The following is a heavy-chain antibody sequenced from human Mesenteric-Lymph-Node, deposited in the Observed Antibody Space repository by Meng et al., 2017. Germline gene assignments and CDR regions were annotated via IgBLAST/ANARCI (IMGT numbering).Heavy chain of an antibody. CDR3: ARGGDDGVDF. J-gene: IGHJ4*02. D-gene: IGHD5-24*01. CDR2: MNPYNGDT. Sequence: QVQLVQSGAEVKMAGASLKVSCKTSGYTFNSRHINWVRQATGQGLEWMGWMNPYNGDTGFAQKFQGRLTLTSDTSMNTAYMELTSLTSEDTAVYYCARGGDDGVDFWGQGTRVTVSS. CDR1: GYTFNSRH. V-gene: IGHV1-8*01.